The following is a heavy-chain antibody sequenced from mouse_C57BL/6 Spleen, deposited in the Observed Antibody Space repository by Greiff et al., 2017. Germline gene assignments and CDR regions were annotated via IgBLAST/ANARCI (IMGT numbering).Heavy chain of an antibody. CDR2: IYPGSGNT. CDR3: ARDGSSYEYYAMDY. D-gene: IGHD1-1*01. Sequence: VQLKQSGAELVRPGASVKLSCKASGYTFPDYYINWVKQRPGQGLEWIARIYPGSGNTYYNEKFKGKATLTAEKSSSTAYMQLSSLTSEDAAVYFCARDGSSYEYYAMDYWGKGTSVTVSS. V-gene: IGHV1-76*01. J-gene: IGHJ4*01. CDR1: GYTFPDYY.